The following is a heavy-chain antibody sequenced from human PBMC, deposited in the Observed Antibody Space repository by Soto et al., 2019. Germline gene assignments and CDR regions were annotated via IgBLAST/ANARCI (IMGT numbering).Heavy chain of an antibody. CDR3: VSRLTVVGGMDV. CDR1: GGSISSGGYS. J-gene: IGHJ6*02. CDR2: IYHSGST. V-gene: IGHV4-30-2*01. Sequence: QLQLQESGSRLVKPLQTLSLTCAVSGGSISSGGYSWSWIRQPPGKGLEWIGYIYHSGSTYYNPSLKSRVTISVDRSKNQFSLKLSSVTAADTAVYYCVSRLTVVGGMDVWGQGTTVTVSS. D-gene: IGHD2-15*01.